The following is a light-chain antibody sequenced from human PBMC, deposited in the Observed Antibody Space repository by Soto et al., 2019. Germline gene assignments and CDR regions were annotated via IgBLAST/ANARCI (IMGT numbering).Light chain of an antibody. V-gene: IGLV1-51*01. J-gene: IGLJ1*01. CDR3: GTWDSSLSAYV. CDR2: DNN. Sequence: QSVLTQPPSVSAAPGQKVTISCSGISSNIGNNYVSWYQQLPGTAPKLLIYDNNKRPSGIPDRFSGSKSGTSATLGITGLQTGDEADYYCGTWDSSLSAYVFGTRTKVTVL. CDR1: SSNIGNNY.